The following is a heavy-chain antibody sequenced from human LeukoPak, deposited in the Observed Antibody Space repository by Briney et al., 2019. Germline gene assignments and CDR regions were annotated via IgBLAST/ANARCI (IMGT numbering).Heavy chain of an antibody. J-gene: IGHJ4*02. CDR1: GGSISSHY. CDR2: IYYSGST. Sequence: SETLSLTCTVSGGSISSHYWSWIRQPPGKGLEWIGYIYYSGSTNYNPSLKSRVTISVDTSKNQFSLKLSSVTAADTAVYYCARVLTRYYYDSSGYKGPYYFDYWGQGTLVTVSS. CDR3: ARVLTRYYYDSSGYKGPYYFDY. V-gene: IGHV4-59*11. D-gene: IGHD3-22*01.